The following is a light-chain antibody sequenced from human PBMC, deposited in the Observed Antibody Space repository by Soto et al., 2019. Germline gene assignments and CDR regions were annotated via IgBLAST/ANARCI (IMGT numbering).Light chain of an antibody. V-gene: IGLV6-57*01. CDR3: QSYDTSLLI. Sequence: NFMLTQPHSVSESPGKTVTISCTRRSGSIASSYVQWYQLRPGSSPTTVIYEDDQRTAGVPDRFSGSVDTSSNSASLTISGLQTEDEADYFCQSYDTSLLIFGGGTKLTVL. CDR2: EDD. CDR1: SGSIASSY. J-gene: IGLJ2*01.